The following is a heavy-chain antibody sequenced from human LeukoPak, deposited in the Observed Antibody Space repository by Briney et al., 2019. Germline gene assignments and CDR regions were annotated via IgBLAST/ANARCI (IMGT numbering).Heavy chain of an antibody. J-gene: IGHJ4*02. CDR3: ARERYGYCSSTSCYAGGHSFDY. CDR2: IYYSGST. V-gene: IGHV4-31*03. D-gene: IGHD2-2*01. CDR1: GGSISSGGYY. Sequence: PSETLSLTCTVSGGSISSGGYYWSWIRQHPGKGLEWIGYIYYSGSTYYNPSLKSRVTISVDTSKNQFSLKLSSVTAADTAVYYCARERYGYCSSTSCYAGGHSFDYWGQGTLVTVSS.